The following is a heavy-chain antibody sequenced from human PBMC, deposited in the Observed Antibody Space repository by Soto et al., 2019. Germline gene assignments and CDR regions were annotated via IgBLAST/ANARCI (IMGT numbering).Heavy chain of an antibody. Sequence: SETLSLTCTVSGGSVTSGNYYWSWIRQPPGKGLEWIGYIYYSGSTNYNPSLKSRVTISVDTSKNQFNLQLSTVTSADTASYYWASGTHDVWSGYRYYYYGLDVWGQGTTVTVSS. J-gene: IGHJ6*02. CDR3: ASGTHDVWSGYRYYYYGLDV. CDR1: GGSVTSGNYY. CDR2: IYYSGST. V-gene: IGHV4-61*01. D-gene: IGHD3-3*01.